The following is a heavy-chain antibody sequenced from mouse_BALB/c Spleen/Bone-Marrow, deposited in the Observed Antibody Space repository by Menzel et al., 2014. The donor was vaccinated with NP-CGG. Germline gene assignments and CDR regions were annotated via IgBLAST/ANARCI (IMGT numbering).Heavy chain of an antibody. CDR3: ARSTAAMDY. D-gene: IGHD1-2*01. Sequence: QVQLKQSGAELVRPGSSVKISCEASGYAFSSYWMNWVKQRPGQGLEWIGQIYPGDGDTNYNGKFKGKATLTADKSSSTAYMQLSSLTSEDSAVYFCARSTAAMDYWGQGTTLTVSS. CDR1: GYAFSSYW. J-gene: IGHJ2*01. V-gene: IGHV1-80*01. CDR2: IYPGDGDT.